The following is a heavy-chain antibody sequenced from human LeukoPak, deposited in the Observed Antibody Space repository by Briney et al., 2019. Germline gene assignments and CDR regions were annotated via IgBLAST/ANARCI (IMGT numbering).Heavy chain of an antibody. CDR1: GFTFSSYA. CDR2: ISSNGGST. D-gene: IGHD6-19*01. V-gene: IGHV3-64*01. J-gene: IGHJ6*02. Sequence: QPGGSLRLSCAASGFTFSSYAMHWVRQAPGKGLEYVSAISSNGGSTYYANSVKGRFTISRDNSKNTLYLQMGSLRAEDMAVYYCARDLYSSGWYGLDYYYGMDVWGQGTTVTVSS. CDR3: ARDLYSSGWYGLDYYYGMDV.